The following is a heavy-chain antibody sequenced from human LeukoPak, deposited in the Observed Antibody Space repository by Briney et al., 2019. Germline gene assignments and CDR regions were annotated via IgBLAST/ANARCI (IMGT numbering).Heavy chain of an antibody. J-gene: IGHJ4*02. Sequence: SGTLSLTCAVSGGSISSSAWWNWVRQPPGKGLQWIGEIYHGGSTKYNPSLKSRVTISLDKSKNQFSLRLSSVTAADTAVYYCARLRTTTYYFDYWGQGTLVTVSP. CDR3: ARLRTTTYYFDY. CDR2: IYHGGST. V-gene: IGHV4-4*02. D-gene: IGHD1-7*01. CDR1: GGSISSSAW.